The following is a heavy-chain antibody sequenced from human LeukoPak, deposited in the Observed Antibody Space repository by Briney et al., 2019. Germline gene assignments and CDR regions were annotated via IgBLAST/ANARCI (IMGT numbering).Heavy chain of an antibody. CDR3: ARDRGYSGYDDFDY. J-gene: IGHJ4*02. CDR2: ISRSRSYI. Sequence: PGGSLRLSCAASGFTFSSYRMSWVRQAPGKGLEWVSYISRSRSYIYYADSVKGRFTISRDNAKNSLYLQMNSLRAEDTAVYYCARDRGYSGYDDFDYWGQGTLVTVSS. CDR1: GFTFSSYR. V-gene: IGHV3-21*01. D-gene: IGHD5-12*01.